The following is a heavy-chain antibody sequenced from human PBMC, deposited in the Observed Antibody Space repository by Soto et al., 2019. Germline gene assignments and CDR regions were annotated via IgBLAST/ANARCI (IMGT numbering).Heavy chain of an antibody. D-gene: IGHD3-3*01. CDR3: AKDRSTIYRVLTTSFDY. CDR2: ISGSGDTT. V-gene: IGHV3-23*01. Sequence: PGGSLRLSCAASGFTFSTYAMSWVRQAPGKGLEWVSVISGSGDTTYYADSVKGRFTISRDNSKNTLYLQMNILRAEDTAVYYCAKDRSTIYRVLTTSFDYWGQGVLVTVSS. CDR1: GFTFSTYA. J-gene: IGHJ4*02.